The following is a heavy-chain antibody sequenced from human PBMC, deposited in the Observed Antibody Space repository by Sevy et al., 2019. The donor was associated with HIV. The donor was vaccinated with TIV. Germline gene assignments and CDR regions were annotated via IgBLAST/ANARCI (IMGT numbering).Heavy chain of an antibody. J-gene: IGHJ6*02. Sequence: GGSLRLSCAASGFTFKSYWMTWVRQAPGKGLEWVANINQDGSEKYYSDSLKGRFSISRDNSKNSVHLQINTLRAEDTAVYCCAREGSAYDTYYYHYAMDVWGQGTTVTVSS. V-gene: IGHV3-7*01. CDR1: GFTFKSYW. D-gene: IGHD5-12*01. CDR3: AREGSAYDTYYYHYAMDV. CDR2: INQDGSEK.